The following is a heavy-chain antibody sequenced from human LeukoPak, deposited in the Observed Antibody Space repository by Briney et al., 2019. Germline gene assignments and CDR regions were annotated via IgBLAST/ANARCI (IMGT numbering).Heavy chain of an antibody. CDR3: ARRGYSYGYDYYYYYMDV. V-gene: IGHV1-8*03. CDR2: MNTKSGNT. CDR1: XXTXXXYD. J-gene: IGHJ6*03. D-gene: IGHD5-18*01. Sequence: CKASXXTXXXYDINWGRQATGQGGERMGXMNTKSGNTGYAQKLQGRDTITRKNTKRTDYMELRRQRSEDTAVYYCARRGYSYGYDYYYYYMDVWGKGTTVTVSS.